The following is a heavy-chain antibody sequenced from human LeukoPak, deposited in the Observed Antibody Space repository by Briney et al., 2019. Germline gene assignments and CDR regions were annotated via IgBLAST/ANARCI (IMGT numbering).Heavy chain of an antibody. D-gene: IGHD2-2*03. CDR2: ISGSGGST. CDR1: GFTFSSYA. Sequence: PGGSLRLSCAASGFTFSSYAMSWVRQAPGKGLEWVSAISGSGGSTYYADSVKGRFTISRDNSKNTLYLQMNSLRAEDTAVYYCAKDVGYCSSTSCDGFADAFDIWGQGTMVTVSS. J-gene: IGHJ3*02. V-gene: IGHV3-23*01. CDR3: AKDVGYCSSTSCDGFADAFDI.